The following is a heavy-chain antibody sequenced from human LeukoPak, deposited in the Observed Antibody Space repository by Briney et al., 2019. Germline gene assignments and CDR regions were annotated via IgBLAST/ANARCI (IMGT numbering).Heavy chain of an antibody. D-gene: IGHD3-10*01. CDR1: GFPFSDAW. V-gene: IGHV3-15*07. Sequence: GGSLRLSCAVSGFPFSDAWMNWVRQFPGRGLEWVGLIKSKTNGGTTDYTTPVKGRFTISRDDSKNTLYLQMNSLKIEDTAVYYCVRELSGSFDYWGQGTLVTVSS. CDR3: VRELSGSFDY. CDR2: IKSKTNGGTT. J-gene: IGHJ4*02.